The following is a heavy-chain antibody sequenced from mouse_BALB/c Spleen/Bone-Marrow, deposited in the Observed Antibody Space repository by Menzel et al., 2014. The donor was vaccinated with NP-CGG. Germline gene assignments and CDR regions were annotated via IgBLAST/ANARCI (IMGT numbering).Heavy chain of an antibody. J-gene: IGHJ2*01. Sequence: VMLVESGGGLVQPGGSRKLSCAASGFIFSSFGMHWVRQAPEKGLEWVAYISSGSSTIFYADTVKGRFTISRDNPRNTLFLQMTSLRSEDTAMCYCTRGGNWYYFDYRGQGTTLTVSS. D-gene: IGHD4-1*01. V-gene: IGHV5-17*02. CDR1: GFIFSSFG. CDR2: ISSGSSTI. CDR3: TRGGNWYYFDY.